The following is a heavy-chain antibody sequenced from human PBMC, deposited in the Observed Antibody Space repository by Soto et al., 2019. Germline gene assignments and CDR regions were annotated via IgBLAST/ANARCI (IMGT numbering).Heavy chain of an antibody. V-gene: IGHV4-31*03. CDR2: IYYSGST. CDR1: GGSISSGGYY. D-gene: IGHD4-4*01. Sequence: SETLSLTCTASGGSISSGGYYWSWIRQHPGKGLEWIGYIYYSGSTYYNPSLKSRVTISVDTSKNQFSLKLSSVTAADTAVYYGARDGETTAGWFDPWGQGTLVTVSS. J-gene: IGHJ5*02. CDR3: ARDGETTAGWFDP.